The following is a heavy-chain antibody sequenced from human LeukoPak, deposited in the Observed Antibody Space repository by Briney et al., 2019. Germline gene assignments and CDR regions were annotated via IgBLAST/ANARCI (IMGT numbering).Heavy chain of an antibody. D-gene: IGHD3-22*01. V-gene: IGHV1-8*01. CDR2: MNPNSGNT. CDR3: ARGHHYYDSSGYDAFDI. CDR1: GYTFTSYD. J-gene: IGHJ3*02. Sequence: APVKVSCKASGYTFTSYDINWVRQATGQGLEWMGWMNPNSGNTGYAQKFQGRVTMTRNTSISTACMELSSLRSEDTAVYYCARGHHYYDSSGYDAFDIWGQGTMVTVSS.